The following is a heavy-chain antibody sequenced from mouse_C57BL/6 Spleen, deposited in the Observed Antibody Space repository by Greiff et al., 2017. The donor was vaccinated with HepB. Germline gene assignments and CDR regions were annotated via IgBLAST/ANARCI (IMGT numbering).Heavy chain of an antibody. J-gene: IGHJ1*03. CDR2: ISSGSSTI. Sequence: EVKLEESGGGLVKPGGSLKLSCAASGFTFSDYGMHWVRQAPEKGLEWVAYISSGSSTIYYADTVKGRFTISRDNAKNTLFLQMTSLRSEDTAMYYCARPPYGWYFDVWGTGTTVTVSS. CDR3: ARPPYGWYFDV. D-gene: IGHD1-1*01. V-gene: IGHV5-17*01. CDR1: GFTFSDYG.